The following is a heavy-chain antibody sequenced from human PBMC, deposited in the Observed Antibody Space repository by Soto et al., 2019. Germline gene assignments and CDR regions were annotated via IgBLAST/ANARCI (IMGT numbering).Heavy chain of an antibody. CDR1: GYTFTSYD. J-gene: IGHJ5*02. CDR3: ARGRRPITMIVVVIRGDWFDP. V-gene: IGHV1-8*01. D-gene: IGHD3-22*01. Sequence: ASVKVSCKASGYTFTSYDINWVRQATGQGLEWMGWMNPNSGNTGYAQKFQGRVTMTRNTSVSTAYMELSSLRSEDTAVYYCARGRRPITMIVVVIRGDWFDPWGQGTLVTVSS. CDR2: MNPNSGNT.